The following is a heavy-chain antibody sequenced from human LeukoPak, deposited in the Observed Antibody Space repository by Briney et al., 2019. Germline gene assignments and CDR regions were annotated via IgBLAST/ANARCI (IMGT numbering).Heavy chain of an antibody. CDR3: AKHPAWVGSYYGFDY. CDR2: ISGSGGST. D-gene: IGHD1-26*01. J-gene: IGHJ4*02. V-gene: IGHV3-23*01. CDR1: GFTFSSYA. Sequence: GGSLRLSCAASGFTFSSYAMSWVRQAPGKGLEWVSAISGSGGSTYYADSVKGRFTISRDNSKNTLYLQMNSLRAEDTAVYYCAKHPAWVGSYYGFDYWGQGTLATVSS.